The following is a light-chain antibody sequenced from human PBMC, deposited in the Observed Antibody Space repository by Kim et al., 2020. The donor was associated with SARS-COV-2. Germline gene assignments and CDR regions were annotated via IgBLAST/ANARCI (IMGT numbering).Light chain of an antibody. J-gene: IGLJ2*01. V-gene: IGLV2-14*03. CDR1: SSDVGGYNF. CDR2: DVS. Sequence: QSALTQPASVSGSPGQSITISCTGISSDVGGYNFVSWYQQHPGKAPKLMFFDVSNRPSGVSNRFSGSKSGNTASLTISGLQAEDEADYYCSSYTNSNTVFGGGTQLTVL. CDR3: SSYTNSNTV.